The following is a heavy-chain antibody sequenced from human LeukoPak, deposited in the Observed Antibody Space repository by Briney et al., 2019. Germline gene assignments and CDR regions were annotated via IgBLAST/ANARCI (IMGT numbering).Heavy chain of an antibody. CDR2: IIPILGTA. V-gene: IGHV1-69*13. J-gene: IGHJ5*01. CDR1: GGTFSTYA. CDR3: ASNTNYYENTGHYVLDS. Sequence: SVKVSCKASGGTFSTYAISWVRQAPGQGLEWMGGIIPILGTANYAQEFKGRVTITADEFTGTAYMELSSLRSEDTAVFYCASNTNYYENTGHYVLDSWGQGTLVTVSA. D-gene: IGHD3-22*01.